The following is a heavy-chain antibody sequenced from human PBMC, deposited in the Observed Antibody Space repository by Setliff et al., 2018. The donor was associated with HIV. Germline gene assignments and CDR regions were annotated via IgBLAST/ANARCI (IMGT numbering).Heavy chain of an antibody. CDR3: ATYYFDSSGYYRANYFEY. CDR1: GGTFSNYA. D-gene: IGHD3-22*01. V-gene: IGHV1-69*13. CDR2: ILPLSGAG. J-gene: IGHJ4*02. Sequence: SGKVSCKASGGTFSNYAISWVRQATGQGLEWMGGILPLSGAGNYAQKFQGRVTITADESTRTAHLDLSSLRSEDTAFYYCATYYFDSSGYYRANYFEYWGQGTLVTVSS.